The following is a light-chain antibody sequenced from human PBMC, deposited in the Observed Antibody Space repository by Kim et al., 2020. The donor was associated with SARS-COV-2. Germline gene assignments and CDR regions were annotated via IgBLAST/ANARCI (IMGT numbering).Light chain of an antibody. Sequence: QRVTISCTGSSSNIGAGYGGHWYQPLPGTAPKLLIYGNSNRPSGVPDRFSGSKSGTSASLAITGLQAEDEADYYCQSYDSSLSGSVFGGGTKLTVL. J-gene: IGLJ3*02. CDR2: GNS. CDR1: SSNIGAGYG. V-gene: IGLV1-40*01. CDR3: QSYDSSLSGSV.